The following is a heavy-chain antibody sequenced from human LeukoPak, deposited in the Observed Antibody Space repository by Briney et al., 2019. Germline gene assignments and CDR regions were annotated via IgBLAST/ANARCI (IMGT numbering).Heavy chain of an antibody. CDR3: ARVRDGYNYFDY. V-gene: IGHV3-30*04. CDR2: ISYDGSDK. D-gene: IGHD5-24*01. Sequence: PGGSLRLSCAASGFTFSSYAMHWVRQAPGKGLEWVAVISYDGSDKYYADSVKGRFTISRDNSKSTLYLQMNSLRAEDTAVYYCARVRDGYNYFDYWGQGTLVTVSS. J-gene: IGHJ4*02. CDR1: GFTFSSYA.